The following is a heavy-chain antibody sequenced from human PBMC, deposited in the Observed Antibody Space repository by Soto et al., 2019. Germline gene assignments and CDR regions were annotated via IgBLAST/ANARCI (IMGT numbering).Heavy chain of an antibody. D-gene: IGHD7-27*01. Sequence: ASVKVSCKASGYTFSSYAVHRLRQAPGQRLEWMGWINAGYGNTKSSQKFQDRVTISRDTSASTAYMELTSLRSEDTAVYYCARDTGDGTFDFWGQGTLVTVSS. CDR3: ARDTGDGTFDF. V-gene: IGHV1-3*01. J-gene: IGHJ4*02. CDR2: INAGYGNT. CDR1: GYTFSSYA.